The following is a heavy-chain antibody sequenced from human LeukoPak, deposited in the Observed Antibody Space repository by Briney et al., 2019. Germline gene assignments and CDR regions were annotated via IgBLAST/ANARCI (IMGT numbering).Heavy chain of an antibody. CDR2: ISYDGSNK. CDR3: AGGVKWVVGRDAFDI. V-gene: IGHV3-30-3*01. D-gene: IGHD6-19*01. Sequence: GRSLRLSCAASGFTFSSYAMHWVRQAPGKGLEWVAVISYDGSNKYYADSVKGRFTISRDNSKNTLYLQMNSLRADDTAVCYCAGGVKWVVGRDAFDIWGQGTMVSVSS. CDR1: GFTFSSYA. J-gene: IGHJ3*02.